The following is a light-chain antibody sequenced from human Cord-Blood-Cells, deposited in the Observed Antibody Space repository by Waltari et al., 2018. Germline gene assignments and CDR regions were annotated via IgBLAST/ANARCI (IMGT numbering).Light chain of an antibody. CDR2: DAS. CDR3: QQYNSYPYT. CDR1: QSISSW. V-gene: IGKV1-5*01. Sequence: DIQMTQSPSTLSASVGDRVTITCRASQSISSWLAGYQQKPRKAPKLLIYDASSLESGVPSRFSGSGSGTEFTLTISSLQPDDFATYYCQQYNSYPYTFGQGTKLEIK. J-gene: IGKJ2*01.